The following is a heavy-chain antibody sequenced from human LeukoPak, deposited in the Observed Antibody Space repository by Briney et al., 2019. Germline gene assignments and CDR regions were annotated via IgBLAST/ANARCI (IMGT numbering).Heavy chain of an antibody. Sequence: PGGSLRLSCAVSDFTFSSAWMNWVRQAPGKGLEWVGRIKSKADGGTIDYAALVRGRFTISRDDSNNTLFLEMNSLNVDDSAVYYCTTVPSAREDYWGQGTLVIVSS. CDR1: DFTFSSAW. D-gene: IGHD2-2*01. CDR2: IKSKADGGTI. V-gene: IGHV3-15*01. J-gene: IGHJ4*02. CDR3: TTVPSAREDY.